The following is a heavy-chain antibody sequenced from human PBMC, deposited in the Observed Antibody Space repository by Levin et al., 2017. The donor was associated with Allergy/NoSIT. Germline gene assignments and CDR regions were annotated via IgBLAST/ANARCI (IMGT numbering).Heavy chain of an antibody. CDR3: AGYDTSGSTY. J-gene: IGHJ4*02. CDR2: IYSGGST. D-gene: IGHD3-22*01. V-gene: IGHV3-53*01. Sequence: LSLTCAASGFTVSSTYMSWVRQAPGKGLEWVSVIYSGGSTYYADSVKGRFTISRDNSKNTLYLQMNSLRAEDTAVYYCAGYDTSGSTYWGQGTLVTVSS. CDR1: GFTVSSTY.